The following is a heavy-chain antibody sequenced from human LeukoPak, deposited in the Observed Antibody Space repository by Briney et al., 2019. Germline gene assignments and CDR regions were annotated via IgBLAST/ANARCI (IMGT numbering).Heavy chain of an antibody. Sequence: GGSLRLSCTASGFTFGDYAMSWVRQAPGKGLEWVGFIRSKAYGGTTEYAASVKGRFTISRDDSKSIAYLQMNSLKTEDTAVYYCTRESGGATTDYWYFDLWGRGTLVTVSS. CDR3: TRESGGATTDYWYFDL. CDR2: IRSKAYGGTT. D-gene: IGHD1-26*01. V-gene: IGHV3-49*04. CDR1: GFTFGDYA. J-gene: IGHJ2*01.